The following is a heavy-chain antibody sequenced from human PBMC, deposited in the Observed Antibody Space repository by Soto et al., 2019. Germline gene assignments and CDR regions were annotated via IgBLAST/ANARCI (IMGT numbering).Heavy chain of an antibody. CDR3: VRGGTYNWFDP. D-gene: IGHD2-15*01. J-gene: IGHJ5*02. V-gene: IGHV2-70*11. Sequence: ESGPTLVNPTQTLTLTCTFSGFSLRTSGMCVSWIRQPPGKALEWLARIDWDDDKYYSTSLKTRLTISKDTSKNQVVLKMTNMDPVDTATYYCVRGGTYNWFDPWGQGTLVTVSS. CDR2: IDWDDDK. CDR1: GFSLRTSGMC.